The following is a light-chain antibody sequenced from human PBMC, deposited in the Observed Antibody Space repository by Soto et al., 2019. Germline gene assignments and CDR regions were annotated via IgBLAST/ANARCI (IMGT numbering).Light chain of an antibody. V-gene: IGKV1-5*01. J-gene: IGKJ2*01. CDR1: QNINNW. Sequence: DTQMTQSPSTLSASVGDTVTITCRARQNINNWLAWYQQKPEKVPKLLIYGASTLEDGVPSRFSGSRSGTEFTLTINSLQPDDFATYYCQRYYVYFGQGTKLEIK. CDR2: GAS. CDR3: QRYYVY.